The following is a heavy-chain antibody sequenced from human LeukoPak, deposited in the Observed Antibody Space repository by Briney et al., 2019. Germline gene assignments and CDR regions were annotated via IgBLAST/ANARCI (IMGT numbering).Heavy chain of an antibody. Sequence: GGSLRLSCVASGFTFTSYAMYCGRQAPGKGLEWVSAISGRGDKTFYAGSVKGRFTISRDNSKNTVFPQMNSLRVEDTAVYYCAKDVRGGPIVGAGSVDYWGQGILVTVSS. D-gene: IGHD1-26*01. J-gene: IGHJ4*02. CDR2: ISGRGDKT. V-gene: IGHV3-23*01. CDR3: AKDVRGGPIVGAGSVDY. CDR1: GFTFTSYA.